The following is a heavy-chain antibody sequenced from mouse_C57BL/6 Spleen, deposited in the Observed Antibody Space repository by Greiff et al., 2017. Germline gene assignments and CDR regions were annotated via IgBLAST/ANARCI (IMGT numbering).Heavy chain of an antibody. J-gene: IGHJ4*01. CDR1: GYTFTSYW. CDR3: ARDRAPYAMDY. Sequence: QVQLQQSGAELVKPGASVKMSCKASGYTFTSYWITWVKQRPGQGLEWIGDIYPGSGSTNYNEKFKSKATLTVDTSSSTAYMQLSSLTSEDSAVYYCARDRAPYAMDYWGQGTSVTVSS. CDR2: IYPGSGST. V-gene: IGHV1-55*01.